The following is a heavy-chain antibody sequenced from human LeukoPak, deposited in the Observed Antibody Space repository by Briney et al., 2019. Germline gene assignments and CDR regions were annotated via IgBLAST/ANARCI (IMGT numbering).Heavy chain of an antibody. V-gene: IGHV1-18*01. CDR2: ISPYNGNP. CDR1: GYTFTSYG. J-gene: IGHJ5*02. Sequence: GASGKVSGKASGYTFTSYGISWVRQAPGQGLEWMGWISPYNGNPNYAQKLQGRVTMTTDTSTSTAYMELRSLRSDDTAVYYCARGGYNANYTNWFDPWGQGTLVTVSS. D-gene: IGHD5-24*01. CDR3: ARGGYNANYTNWFDP.